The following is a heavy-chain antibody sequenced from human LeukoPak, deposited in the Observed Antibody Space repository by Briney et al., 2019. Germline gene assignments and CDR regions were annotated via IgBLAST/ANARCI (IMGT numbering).Heavy chain of an antibody. V-gene: IGHV4-39*07. J-gene: IGHJ4*02. Sequence: SETLSLTCTVSGGSISTSNYYWGWIRQPPGKGLEWIGNIFYSGSTYYSPSLKSRVTISLDTSRNQFSLKLSSVTAADTAVYYCARDENSADCGGDCYYDYWGQGTLVTVSS. CDR3: ARDENSADCGGDCYYDY. CDR1: GGSISTSNYY. D-gene: IGHD2-21*02. CDR2: IFYSGST.